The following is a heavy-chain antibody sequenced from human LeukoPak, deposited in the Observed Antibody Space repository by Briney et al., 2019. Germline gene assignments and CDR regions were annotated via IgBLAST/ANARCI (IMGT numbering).Heavy chain of an antibody. Sequence: SETLSLTCTVSGASISSGSYYWGWIRQPPGKGLEWIGSIYYSGSTYYNPSLKSRVTISVDTSKNQFSLKLSSVIAADTAVYYCAREFDSSGYYLYAIDYWGQGTLVTVSS. V-gene: IGHV4-39*07. CDR2: IYYSGST. CDR3: AREFDSSGYYLYAIDY. J-gene: IGHJ4*02. D-gene: IGHD3-22*01. CDR1: GASISSGSYY.